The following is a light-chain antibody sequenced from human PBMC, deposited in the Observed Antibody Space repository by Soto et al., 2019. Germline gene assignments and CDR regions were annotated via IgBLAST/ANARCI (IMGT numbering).Light chain of an antibody. CDR3: QSYDSSLNGYV. CDR1: SSNIGAGYG. J-gene: IGLJ1*01. Sequence: QSVLTRPPSVSGAPGQRVSISCTGSSSNIGAGYGVHWYHQLPGTAPKLLIFGNNNRPSGVPDRFSGSKSGTSASLGITGLQAEDEADYYCQSYDSSLNGYVFGTGTKVTVL. V-gene: IGLV1-40*01. CDR2: GNN.